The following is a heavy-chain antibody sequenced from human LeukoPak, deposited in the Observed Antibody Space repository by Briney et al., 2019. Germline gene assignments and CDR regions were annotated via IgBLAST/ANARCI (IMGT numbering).Heavy chain of an antibody. Sequence: PGGSLTLSCAASGFTVSSNFMSWVRQAPGKGLEWVSVIYSAGITYYADSVKGRFTISRDNSKNTVYLQMNSLRAEDTSVYYCARESSGSGNSPFDYWGQGTLVTVSS. CDR1: GFTVSSNF. CDR3: ARESSGSGNSPFDY. CDR2: IYSAGIT. V-gene: IGHV3-66*01. J-gene: IGHJ4*02. D-gene: IGHD3-10*01.